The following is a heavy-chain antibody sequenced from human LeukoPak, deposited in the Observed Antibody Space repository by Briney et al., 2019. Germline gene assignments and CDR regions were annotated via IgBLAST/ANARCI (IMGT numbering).Heavy chain of an antibody. D-gene: IGHD2/OR15-2a*01. CDR2: ISGSDGST. V-gene: IGHV3-23*01. CDR3: AKDSAKKYDDY. CDR1: GFTFSSYA. J-gene: IGHJ4*02. Sequence: GGSPRLSCAASGFTFSSYAMSWVRQAPGKGLEWVSGISGSDGSTNYADSVKGRFTISRENSKNTLYLQMNSLRAEDTAVYYCAKDSAKKYDDYWGQGTLVTVSS.